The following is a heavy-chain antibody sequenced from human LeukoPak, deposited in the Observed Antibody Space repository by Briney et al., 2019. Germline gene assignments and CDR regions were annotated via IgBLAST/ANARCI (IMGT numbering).Heavy chain of an antibody. CDR2: INHSGST. V-gene: IGHV4-34*01. CDR3: ARGSRVVVVAATKLGLDNWFDP. J-gene: IGHJ5*02. D-gene: IGHD2-15*01. Sequence: SETLSLTCAVYGGSFSGYYWSWIRQPPGKGLEWIGEINHSGSTNYNPSLKSRVTISVDTSKNQFSLKLSSVTAADTAVYYCARGSRVVVVAATKLGLDNWFDPRGQGTLVTVSS. CDR1: GGSFSGYY.